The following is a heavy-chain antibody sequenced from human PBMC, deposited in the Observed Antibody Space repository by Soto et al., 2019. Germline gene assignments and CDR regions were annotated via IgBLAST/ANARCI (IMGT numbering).Heavy chain of an antibody. CDR2: ISGSGGST. CDR1: GFTFSSYA. D-gene: IGHD2-2*01. Sequence: EVQLLESGGGLVQPGGSLRLSCAASGFTFSSYAMSWVRQAPGKGLEWVSAISGSGGSTYYADSVKGRFTISRDNSKNTLYLQMNSLRAEDTGVYYCAKHMTYCSSTSCSNFDYWGQGTLVTVSS. CDR3: AKHMTYCSSTSCSNFDY. V-gene: IGHV3-23*01. J-gene: IGHJ4*02.